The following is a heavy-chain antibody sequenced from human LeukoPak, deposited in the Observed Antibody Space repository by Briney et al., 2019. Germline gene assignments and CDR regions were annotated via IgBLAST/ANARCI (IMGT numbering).Heavy chain of an antibody. Sequence: PGGSLRLSCSASGFSFGDYNMIWFRQAPGKGLEWVSFISDSGRVTYYADSVKGRFTISRDTATNSLYLQMNSLRAEDTAVYYCGRDRRQIYYGVDVWGQGTTVTVSS. J-gene: IGHJ6*02. CDR1: GFSFGDYN. CDR2: ISDSGRVT. V-gene: IGHV3-11*04. CDR3: GRDRRQIYYGVDV.